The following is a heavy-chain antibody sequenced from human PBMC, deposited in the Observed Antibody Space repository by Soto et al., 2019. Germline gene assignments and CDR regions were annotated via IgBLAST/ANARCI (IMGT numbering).Heavy chain of an antibody. Sequence: SETLSLTCAVSGGSISSGGYSWSWIRQPPGKGLEWIGYIYHSGSTYNNPSLKSRVTISVDRSKNQFSLKLSSVTAADTAVYYCARFSTQIVENAFAIWGQGRMVTVSS. J-gene: IGHJ3*02. CDR2: IYHSGST. CDR3: ARFSTQIVENAFAI. D-gene: IGHD3-22*01. V-gene: IGHV4-30-2*01. CDR1: GGSISSGGYS.